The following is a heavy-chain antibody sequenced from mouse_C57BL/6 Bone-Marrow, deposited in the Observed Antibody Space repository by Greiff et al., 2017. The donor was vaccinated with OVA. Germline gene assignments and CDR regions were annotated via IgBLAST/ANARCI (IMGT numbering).Heavy chain of an antibody. J-gene: IGHJ4*01. CDR3: ARCLDGYYVQYAMDY. CDR2: IWTGGGT. Sequence: VKLVESGPGLVAPSQSLSITCTVSGFSLTSYAISWVRQPPGKGLEWLGVIWTGGGTNYNSALKSRLSISKDNSKSQVFLKMNSLQTDDTARYYCARCLDGYYVQYAMDYWGQGTSVTVSS. CDR1: GFSLTSYA. V-gene: IGHV2-9-1*01. D-gene: IGHD2-3*01.